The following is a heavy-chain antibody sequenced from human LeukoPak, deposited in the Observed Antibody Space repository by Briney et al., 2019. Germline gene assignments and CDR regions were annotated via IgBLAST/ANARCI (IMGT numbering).Heavy chain of an antibody. CDR3: AREAGYYHSSNRDAFDI. J-gene: IGHJ3*02. V-gene: IGHV3-21*01. Sequence: ETLSLTCAVSDVSISTKSYYWGWVRQPPGKGLEWVSSISSNGYYIYYADSLRGRFTISRDNAKNSLYLQVNSLRAEDTAVYYCAREAGYYHSSNRDAFDIWGQGTMVTVSS. CDR2: ISSNGYYI. D-gene: IGHD3-22*01. CDR1: DVSISTKSYY.